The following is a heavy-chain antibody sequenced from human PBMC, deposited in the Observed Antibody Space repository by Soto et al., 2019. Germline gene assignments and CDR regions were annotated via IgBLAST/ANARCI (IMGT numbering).Heavy chain of an antibody. V-gene: IGHV3-9*01. Sequence: PGGYLRLSCAASGFTFDDYAMHWVRQAPGKGQEWVSGISWNSGSIGYADSVKGRFTISRDNAKNSLYLQMNSLRAEDTALYYCAKARPTYYDFWSGPLYYWGQGT. J-gene: IGHJ4*02. CDR1: GFTFDDYA. CDR2: ISWNSGSI. CDR3: AKARPTYYDFWSGPLYY. D-gene: IGHD3-3*01.